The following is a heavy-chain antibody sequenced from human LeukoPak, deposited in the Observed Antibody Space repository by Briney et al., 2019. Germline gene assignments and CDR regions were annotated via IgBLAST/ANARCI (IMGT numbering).Heavy chain of an antibody. V-gene: IGHV3-33*01. Sequence: PGGSLRLSCAASGFTFSSYGMHWVRQAPGKGLEWVAVIWYDGSNKYYADSVKGRFTISRDNSKNTLYLQMNSLRAEDTAVYYCAREQLWSHGVDYWGQGTLVTVSS. CDR3: AREQLWSHGVDY. CDR1: GFTFSSYG. D-gene: IGHD5-18*01. J-gene: IGHJ4*02. CDR2: IWYDGSNK.